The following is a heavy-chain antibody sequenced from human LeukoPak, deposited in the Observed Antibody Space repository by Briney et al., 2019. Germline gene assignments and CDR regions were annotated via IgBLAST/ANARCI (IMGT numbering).Heavy chain of an antibody. CDR3: AGYGTTGSWPNWFDP. Sequence: SETLSLTCTVSGGSIGSYYWSWVRQPPGKGLEWIGNIYNSGRTKFNPSLKSRVTISVDTSKNQCSLKLSSVTAADTAVYYCAGYGTTGSWPNWFDPWGQGTLVTVSS. D-gene: IGHD6-13*01. J-gene: IGHJ5*02. CDR1: GGSIGSYY. V-gene: IGHV4-59*01. CDR2: IYNSGRT.